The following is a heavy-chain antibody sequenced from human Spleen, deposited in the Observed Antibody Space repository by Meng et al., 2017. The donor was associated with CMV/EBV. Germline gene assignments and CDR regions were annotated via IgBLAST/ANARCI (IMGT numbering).Heavy chain of an antibody. CDR2: IIPILDIA. CDR1: GGTFSSYA. Sequence: SVKVSCKASGGTFSSYAISWVRQAPGQGLEWMGGIIPILDIANYAQRFQGRVTITAHKSTSTAYMELSSLRAEGTAVYYCAKDSRRGGIVVVPAASYYFDYWGQGTLVTVSS. D-gene: IGHD2-2*01. V-gene: IGHV1-69*10. CDR3: AKDSRRGGIVVVPAASYYFDY. J-gene: IGHJ4*02.